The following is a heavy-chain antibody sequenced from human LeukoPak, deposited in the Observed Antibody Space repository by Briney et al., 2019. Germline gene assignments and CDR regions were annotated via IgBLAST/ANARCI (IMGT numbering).Heavy chain of an antibody. CDR1: GGSISSGGYS. CDR2: IYHSGST. Sequence: PSETLSLTCAVSGGSISSGGYSWSWIRQPPGKGLEWIGYIYHSGSTYYNPSLKSRVTISVDRSKNQFSLKLSSVTAADTAVYYCARPSGTGRYAFDIWGQGTMVTVSS. J-gene: IGHJ3*02. V-gene: IGHV4-30-2*01. D-gene: IGHD3/OR15-3a*01. CDR3: ARPSGTGRYAFDI.